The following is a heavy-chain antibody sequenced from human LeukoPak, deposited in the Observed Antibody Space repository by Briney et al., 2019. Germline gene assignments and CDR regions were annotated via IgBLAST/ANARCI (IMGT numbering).Heavy chain of an antibody. D-gene: IGHD3-22*01. J-gene: IGHJ6*02. Sequence: GGSLRLSCAASGLTFSGSAMHWVRQASGKGLAWDGGIRSKANGYATAYAASVKGRFTISRDDSKNTAYLQMNSLKTEDTAVYYCTRLGDYYDSSGYYYYYYGMDVWGQGTTVTVSS. V-gene: IGHV3-73*01. CDR2: IRSKANGYAT. CDR3: TRLGDYYDSSGYYYYYYGMDV. CDR1: GLTFSGSA.